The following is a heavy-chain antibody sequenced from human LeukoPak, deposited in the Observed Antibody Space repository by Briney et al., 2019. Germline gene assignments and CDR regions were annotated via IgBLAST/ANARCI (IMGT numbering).Heavy chain of an antibody. CDR2: IIPIFGIA. CDR1: GGTFSSYA. J-gene: IGHJ5*02. V-gene: IGHV1-69*04. D-gene: IGHD3-3*01. Sequence: SVKVSCKASGGTFSSYAISWVRQAPGQGLEWMGRIIPIFGIANYAQKFQGRVTITADKSTSTAYMELSSLRSEDTAVYYCARVADYTHNWFDPWCQGTLVTVSS. CDR3: ARVADYTHNWFDP.